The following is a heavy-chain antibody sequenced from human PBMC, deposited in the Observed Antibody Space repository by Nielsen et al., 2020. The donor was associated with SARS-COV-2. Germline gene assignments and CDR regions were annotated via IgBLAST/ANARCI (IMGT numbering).Heavy chain of an antibody. CDR3: ARGGTIFGVVNSGMDV. J-gene: IGHJ6*02. D-gene: IGHD3-3*01. Sequence: LRLSCTVSGGSISSYYWSWIRQPPGKGLEWIGYIYYSGSTYYNPSLKSRVTISVDTSKNQFSLKLSSVTAADTALYYCARGGTIFGVVNSGMDVWGQGTTVTVSS. CDR1: GGSISSYY. V-gene: IGHV4-30-4*08. CDR2: IYYSGST.